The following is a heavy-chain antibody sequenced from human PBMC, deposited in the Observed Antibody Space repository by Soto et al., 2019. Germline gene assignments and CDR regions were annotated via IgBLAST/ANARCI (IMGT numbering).Heavy chain of an antibody. CDR1: GGSISSGGYS. CDR3: ARVMLELPNWFDP. J-gene: IGHJ5*02. Sequence: QLQLQESGLGLVKPSQTLSLTCAVSGGSISSGGYSWSWIRQPPGKGLEWIGYIYHSGSTYYNPSLKSRVTISVDRSKNQFSLKLSSVTAADTAVYYCARVMLELPNWFDPWGQGTLVTVSS. V-gene: IGHV4-30-2*01. CDR2: IYHSGST. D-gene: IGHD1-7*01.